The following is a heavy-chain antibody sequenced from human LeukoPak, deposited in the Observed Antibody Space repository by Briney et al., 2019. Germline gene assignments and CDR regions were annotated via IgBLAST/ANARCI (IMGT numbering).Heavy chain of an antibody. CDR3: ARTPPIEPYYYVDV. CDR1: GGSISSYY. Sequence: SETLSLTCTVSGGSISSYYWNWIRQPPGKGLEWIGHISYSGSTNYNPSLKSRLTISVDTSKNQFSLKLSSVTAADTAIYYCARTPPIEPYYYVDVWGTGTTVTVSS. D-gene: IGHD2-15*01. J-gene: IGHJ6*03. V-gene: IGHV4-59*08. CDR2: ISYSGST.